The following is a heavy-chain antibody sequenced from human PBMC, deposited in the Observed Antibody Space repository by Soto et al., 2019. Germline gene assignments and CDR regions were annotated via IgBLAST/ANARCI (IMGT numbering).Heavy chain of an antibody. Sequence: EVQLVESGGGLVQSGGSLRLSCAASGFTVSSNYMSWVRQAPGKGLEWVSVIYSGGSTYYADSVKGRFTISRDNSKNTLYLQMNSLRAEDTAVYYCARVICSGGGSCYWWFDPWGQGTLVTVSS. J-gene: IGHJ5*02. CDR1: GFTVSSNY. D-gene: IGHD2-15*01. V-gene: IGHV3-66*01. CDR3: ARVICSGGGSCYWWFDP. CDR2: IYSGGST.